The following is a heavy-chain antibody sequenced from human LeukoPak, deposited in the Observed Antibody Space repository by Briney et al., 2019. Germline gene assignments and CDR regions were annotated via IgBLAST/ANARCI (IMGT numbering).Heavy chain of an antibody. J-gene: IGHJ4*02. CDR2: IYPGDSDT. CDR1: GYSFTSYW. Sequence: TGESLKISCKGSGYSFTSYWIGWVRQMPGKGLEWMGIIYPGDSDTRYSPSFQGQVTISADKSISTAYLQWSSLKASDTAMYYCARMFTPPWQLIDYWGQGTLVTVSS. D-gene: IGHD6-6*01. V-gene: IGHV5-51*01. CDR3: ARMFTPPWQLIDY.